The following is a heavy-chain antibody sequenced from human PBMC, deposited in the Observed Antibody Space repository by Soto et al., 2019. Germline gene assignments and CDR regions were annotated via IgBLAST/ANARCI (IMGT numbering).Heavy chain of an antibody. Sequence: EASVKVSCKASGYTFHNYGVNWVRQAPGHGLEWMGRISAYNYNTHYAQKLQGRVTMTTDTSTSTAYMELRSLRSDDTAVYYCARGGDSSGWYDYYYGMDVWGQGTTVTVSS. D-gene: IGHD6-19*01. CDR1: GYTFHNYG. CDR3: ARGGDSSGWYDYYYGMDV. V-gene: IGHV1-18*01. J-gene: IGHJ6*02. CDR2: ISAYNYNT.